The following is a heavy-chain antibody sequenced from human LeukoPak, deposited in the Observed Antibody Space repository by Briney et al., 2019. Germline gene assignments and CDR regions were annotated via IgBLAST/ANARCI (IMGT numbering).Heavy chain of an antibody. CDR1: GFTFSSHS. CDR2: INPKGENI. V-gene: IGHV3-48*01. CDR3: AAGGTSGWDLNY. Sequence: GGSLRLSCAASGFTFSSHSMNWVRQAPGKGLEGIAYINPKGENIHYADSVKGRFIISRDNAKNTLCLQMNSLGAEDTALYYCAAGGTSGWDLNYWGRGTWVTASS. D-gene: IGHD6-19*01. J-gene: IGHJ4*02.